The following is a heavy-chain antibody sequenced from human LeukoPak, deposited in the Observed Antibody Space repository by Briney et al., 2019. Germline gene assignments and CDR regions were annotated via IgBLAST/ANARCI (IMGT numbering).Heavy chain of an antibody. J-gene: IGHJ6*02. Sequence: PGGSLRLSCAASGFTFSSYSTNWVRQAPGKGLEWVSSISSSSSYIYYADSVKGRFTISRDNAKNSLYLQMNSLRAEDTAVYYCATEGTYYDFWSGYSNANYGMDVWGQGTTVTVSS. D-gene: IGHD3-3*01. CDR2: ISSSSSYI. V-gene: IGHV3-21*01. CDR3: ATEGTYYDFWSGYSNANYGMDV. CDR1: GFTFSSYS.